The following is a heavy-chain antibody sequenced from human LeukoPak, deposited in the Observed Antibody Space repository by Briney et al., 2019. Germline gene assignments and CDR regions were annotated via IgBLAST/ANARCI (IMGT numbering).Heavy chain of an antibody. V-gene: IGHV4-59*01. CDR3: ARAQWEPWYFDL. CDR1: GGSISSYY. Sequence: PSETLSLTCTVSGGSISSYYWSWIRQPPGKGLEWIGYIYYSGSTNYNPSLKSRVTISVDTSKNQFSLKLSSVTAADTAVYYCARAQWEPWYFDLWGRGTLVTVSS. J-gene: IGHJ2*01. D-gene: IGHD1-26*01. CDR2: IYYSGST.